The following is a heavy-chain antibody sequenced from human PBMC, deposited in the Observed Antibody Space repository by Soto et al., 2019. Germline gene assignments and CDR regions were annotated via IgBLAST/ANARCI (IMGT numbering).Heavy chain of an antibody. CDR3: ARITMVRGPPSPSTPGWANYGMDV. CDR1: GGSISSGGYY. CDR2: IYYSGST. Sequence: SETLSLTCTVSGGSISSGGYYWSWIRQHPGKGLEWIGYIYYSGSTYYNPSLKSRVTISVDTSKNQFSLKLSSVTAADTAVYYCARITMVRGPPSPSTPGWANYGMDVWGQGTTVTVSS. D-gene: IGHD3-10*01. V-gene: IGHV4-31*03. J-gene: IGHJ6*02.